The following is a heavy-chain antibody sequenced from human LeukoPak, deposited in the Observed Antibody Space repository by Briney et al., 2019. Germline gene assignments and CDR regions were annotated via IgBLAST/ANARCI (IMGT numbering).Heavy chain of an antibody. CDR3: ARSPYERFGELHYYYGMDV. CDR1: GGTFSSYA. V-gene: IGHV1-69*04. J-gene: IGHJ6*02. D-gene: IGHD3-10*01. CDR2: IIPILGIA. Sequence: GASVKVSCKASGGTFSSYAISWVRQAPGQGLEWMGRIIPILGIANYAQKFQGRVTITADKSTSTAYMELSSLRSEDTAVYYCARSPYERFGELHYYYGMDVWGQGTTVTVSS.